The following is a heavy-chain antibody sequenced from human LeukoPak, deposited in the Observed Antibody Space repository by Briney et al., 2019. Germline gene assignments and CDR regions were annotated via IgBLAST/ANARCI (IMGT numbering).Heavy chain of an antibody. V-gene: IGHV4-39*07. CDR1: GGSISSSNYY. CDR3: ARYGLVEFRNAFQY. CDR2: IYYSGST. D-gene: IGHD6-6*01. Sequence: SETLSLTCTVSGGSISSSNYYWGWIRQPPGKGLEWIGSIYYSGSTYYNPSLKSRVTISVDTSKNQFSLKLNSVTAADTAVYYCARYGLVEFRNAFQYWGQGILVSVSS. J-gene: IGHJ1*01.